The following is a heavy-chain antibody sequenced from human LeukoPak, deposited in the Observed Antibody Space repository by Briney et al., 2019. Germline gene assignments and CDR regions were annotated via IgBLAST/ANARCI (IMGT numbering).Heavy chain of an antibody. CDR3: ARDQRWLLVNYGMDV. CDR2: ISSSSSYI. V-gene: IGHV3-21*01. D-gene: IGHD4-23*01. CDR1: GFTFSSYS. Sequence: PGGSLRLSCAASGFTFSSYSMNWVRQAPGKGLEWVSSISSSSSYIYYADSVKGRFTISRDNAKNSLYLQMNSLRAEDTAVYYCARDQRWLLVNYGMDVWGQGTTVTVSS. J-gene: IGHJ6*02.